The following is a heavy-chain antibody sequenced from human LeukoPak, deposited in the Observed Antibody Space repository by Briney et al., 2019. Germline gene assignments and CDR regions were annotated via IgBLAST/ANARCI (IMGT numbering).Heavy chain of an antibody. CDR3: ARELVDRLEWLPTSSEY. CDR2: IIPILGIA. V-gene: IGHV1-69*04. J-gene: IGHJ4*02. D-gene: IGHD3-3*01. CDR1: GGTFSSYA. Sequence: SVTVSCKASGGTFSSYAISWVRQAPGQGLEWMGRIIPILGIANYAQKFQGRVTITADKSTSTAYMELSSLRSEDTAVYYCARELVDRLEWLPTSSEYWGQGTLVTVSS.